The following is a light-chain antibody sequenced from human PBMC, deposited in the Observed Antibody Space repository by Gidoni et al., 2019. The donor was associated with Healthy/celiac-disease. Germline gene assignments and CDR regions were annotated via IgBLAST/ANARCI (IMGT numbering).Light chain of an antibody. CDR2: DAS. CDR3: QQYDNLIFT. Sequence: DIHITQSPSSLSASVGDRVTLTCQASQDISNYLNWYQQKPGKAPKLLIYDASNLETGVPSRFSGSGSGTDFTFTISSLQPEDIATYYCQQYDNLIFTFGPXTKVDIK. CDR1: QDISNY. V-gene: IGKV1-33*01. J-gene: IGKJ3*01.